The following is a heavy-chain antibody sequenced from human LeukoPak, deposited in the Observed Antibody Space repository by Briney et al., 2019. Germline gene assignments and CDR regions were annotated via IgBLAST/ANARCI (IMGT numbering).Heavy chain of an antibody. V-gene: IGHV3-11*04. CDR2: ISSSGSTI. Sequence: LSLTCAVYGGSFSGYYWSWIRQAPGKGLEWVSYISSSGSTIYYADSVKGRFTISRDNAKNSLYLQMNSLRAEDTAVYYCARVGVTIYWGQGTLVTVSS. D-gene: IGHD1-26*01. CDR3: ARVGVTIY. CDR1: GGSFSGYY. J-gene: IGHJ4*02.